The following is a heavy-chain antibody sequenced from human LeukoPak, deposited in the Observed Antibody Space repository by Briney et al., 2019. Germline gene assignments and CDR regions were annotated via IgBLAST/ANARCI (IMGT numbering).Heavy chain of an antibody. CDR3: ARRSSTIFGVVYMDV. V-gene: IGHV4-59*08. CDR1: GGSISSYY. D-gene: IGHD3-3*01. J-gene: IGHJ6*03. Sequence: SETLSLTCTVSGGSISSYYWSWIRQPPGKGLEWIGYIYYSGSTNYNPSLKSRVTISVDTSKNQFSLKLSSVTAADTAVYYCARRSSTIFGVVYMDVWGKGTTVTVSS. CDR2: IYYSGST.